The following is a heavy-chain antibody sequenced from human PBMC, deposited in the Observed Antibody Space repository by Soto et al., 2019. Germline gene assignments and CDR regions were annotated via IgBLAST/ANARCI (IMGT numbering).Heavy chain of an antibody. Sequence: QVQLQQSGPGLVKPSQTLSLVCSISGDSVSSTSATWSWIRQSPSIGLEWLGRTYFRSKWYNDYAVSVKNRIAITPDTSKNQLPLHLSSVTPGDTALYFCARDGSGFHWYFDLWGRGTLVTVSS. D-gene: IGHD6-19*01. CDR3: ARDGSGFHWYFDL. CDR2: TYFRSKWYN. J-gene: IGHJ2*01. CDR1: GDSVSSTSAT. V-gene: IGHV6-1*01.